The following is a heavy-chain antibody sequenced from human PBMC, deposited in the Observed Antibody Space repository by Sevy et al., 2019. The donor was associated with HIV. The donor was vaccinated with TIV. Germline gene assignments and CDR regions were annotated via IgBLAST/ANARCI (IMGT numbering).Heavy chain of an antibody. CDR2: ISSSSSYT. CDR1: GFTFSDYY. Sequence: GGSLRLSCAASGFTFSDYYMSWIRQAPGMGLEWVSYISSSSSYTNYADSVKGRFTISRDNAKNSLYLQMNSLRAEDTAVYYCAREAAAGYFDYWGQGTLVTVSS. CDR3: AREAAAGYFDY. J-gene: IGHJ4*02. V-gene: IGHV3-11*06. D-gene: IGHD6-13*01.